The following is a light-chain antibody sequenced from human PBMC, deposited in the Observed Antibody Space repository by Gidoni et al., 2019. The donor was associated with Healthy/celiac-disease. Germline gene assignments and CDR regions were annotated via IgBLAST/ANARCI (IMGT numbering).Light chain of an antibody. CDR1: TSVLYSSNNKNY. V-gene: IGKV4-1*01. J-gene: IGKJ4*01. Sequence: DIVVTQSSDSLAVSLGETATHNCKSSTSVLYSSNNKNYLAWYQQKPGQPPKLLIYWASTRESGVPDRFSGSGSGTDFTLTISSVQAEDVAVYYCQQNFSTPLTFGGGTKVEIK. CDR2: WAS. CDR3: QQNFSTPLT.